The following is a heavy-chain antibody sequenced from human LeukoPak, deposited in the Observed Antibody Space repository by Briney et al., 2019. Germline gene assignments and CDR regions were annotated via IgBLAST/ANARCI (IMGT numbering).Heavy chain of an antibody. CDR1: GFTFSSYE. J-gene: IGHJ6*03. V-gene: IGHV3-48*03. CDR2: ISSSGSTI. D-gene: IGHD5-18*01. CDR3: ARTPGIQYRYYYYMDV. Sequence: GGSLRLSCTASGFTFSSYEMNWVRQAPGKGLEWVSYISSSGSTIYYADSVKGRFTISRDNAKNSQYLQMNSLRAEDTAVYYCARTPGIQYRYYYYMDVWGKGTTVTVSS.